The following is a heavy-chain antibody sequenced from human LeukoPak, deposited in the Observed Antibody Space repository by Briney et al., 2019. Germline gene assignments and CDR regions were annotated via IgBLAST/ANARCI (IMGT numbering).Heavy chain of an antibody. CDR1: GDSVSSNSAA. J-gene: IGHJ4*02. D-gene: IGHD2-15*01. CDR2: TYYRSKWYN. V-gene: IGHV6-1*01. CDR3: ARWGTYCSGGSCYPTAFDY. Sequence: SQTLSLTCAISGDSVSSNSAAWNWIRQSPSRGLEWLGRTYYRSKWYNDYAASVKSRITINPDTSKNQFSLQLNSVTPEDTAVYYCARWGTYCSGGSCYPTAFDYWGQGTLVTVSS.